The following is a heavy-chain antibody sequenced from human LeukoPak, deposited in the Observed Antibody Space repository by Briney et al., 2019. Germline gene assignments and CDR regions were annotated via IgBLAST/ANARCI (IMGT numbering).Heavy chain of an antibody. D-gene: IGHD5-18*01. V-gene: IGHV3-23*01. J-gene: IGHJ4*02. Sequence: GGSLRPSCAASGLTFSNYAMSWVRQAPGKGLEWVSVISGSGGITYHADSVKGRFTISRDNSKNTLYLQMNSLRAEDTAVYYCAKVDTGVLRYYYFDYWGQGTLVTVSS. CDR2: ISGSGGIT. CDR1: GLTFSNYA. CDR3: AKVDTGVLRYYYFDY.